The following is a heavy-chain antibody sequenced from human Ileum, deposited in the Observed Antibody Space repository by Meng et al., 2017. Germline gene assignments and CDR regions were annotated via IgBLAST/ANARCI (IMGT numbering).Heavy chain of an antibody. Sequence: QVQLQESGPGLVRPSQTLSLTCPVSGDSLSSGPYYWSWIRQPAGEGLEWLGRISASGTTNYNTSLNNRVTISLDTSKNQFSLKLSSVTAADTAVYYCARSSGTYYSWWFDPWGQGTLVTVSS. CDR3: ARSSGTYYSWWFDP. J-gene: IGHJ5*02. V-gene: IGHV4-61*02. CDR2: ISASGTT. CDR1: GDSLSSGPYY. D-gene: IGHD3-10*01.